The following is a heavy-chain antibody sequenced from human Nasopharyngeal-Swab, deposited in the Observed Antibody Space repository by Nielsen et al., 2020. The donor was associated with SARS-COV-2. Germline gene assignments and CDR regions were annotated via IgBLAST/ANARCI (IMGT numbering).Heavy chain of an antibody. CDR1: GFTISGYW. J-gene: IGHJ4*02. Sequence: GESLKISCAPSGFTISGYWMHWVRQTPEKGLVWVSRINVDGSTTNYADSVKGRFTISRDNARNTLSLQMNSLRIEDTAVYYCARGHARAITIYDYWGQGTLVTVSS. D-gene: IGHD3-9*01. CDR2: INVDGSTT. CDR3: ARGHARAITIYDY. V-gene: IGHV3-74*01.